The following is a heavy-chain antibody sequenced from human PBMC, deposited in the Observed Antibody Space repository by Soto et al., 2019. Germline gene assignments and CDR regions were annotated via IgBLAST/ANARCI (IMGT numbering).Heavy chain of an antibody. CDR1: GFTFSSYA. V-gene: IGHV3-23*01. D-gene: IGHD2-21*02. CDR3: AKDGGGFVVVTAIFDY. CDR2: ISGSGGST. J-gene: IGHJ4*02. Sequence: PGWSLRLSCAASGFTFSSYAMSWVRQAPGKGLEWVSGISGSGGSTDYADSVKGRFTISRDNSKNTLYLQMNSLRAEDPAVYYCAKDGGGFVVVTAIFDYWGQGTMVTVSS.